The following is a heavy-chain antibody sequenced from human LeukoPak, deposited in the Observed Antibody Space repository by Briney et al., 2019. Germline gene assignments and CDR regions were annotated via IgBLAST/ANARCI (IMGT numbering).Heavy chain of an antibody. CDR1: GFTFSGFA. CDR3: VKKGPAGDPPYFNY. D-gene: IGHD3-10*01. CDR2: ISNNGAGT. J-gene: IGHJ4*02. V-gene: IGHV3-23*01. Sequence: PGGSLRLSCAASGFTFSGFAMSWVRQAPGKGQEWVAAISNNGAGTYYVDSVKGRFTVSRDNSKNTLFLQMNSLRAEDTAVYYCVKKGPAGDPPYFNYWGQGTLVTVSS.